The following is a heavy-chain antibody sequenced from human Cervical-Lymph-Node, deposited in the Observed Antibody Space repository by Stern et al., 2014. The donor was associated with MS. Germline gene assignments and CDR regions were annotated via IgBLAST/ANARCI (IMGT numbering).Heavy chain of an antibody. V-gene: IGHV4-4*02. J-gene: IGHJ4*02. CDR1: GVSITSSNW. CDR2: IYHSGST. CDR3: ARAPISETFDY. Sequence: QVQLQESGPGLVKPSGTLSLTCAVSGVSITSSNWWIWVRQPPGTGLEWIGQIYHSGSTKYNPSLKSRVTISVDKSKTHFPLRLPSVTAADTAVYYCARAPISETFDYWGQGTLVIVSS.